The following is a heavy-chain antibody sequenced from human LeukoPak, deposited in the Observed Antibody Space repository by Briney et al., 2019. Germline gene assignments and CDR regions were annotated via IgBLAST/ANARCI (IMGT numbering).Heavy chain of an antibody. CDR3: AKVASRSVNWFDS. CDR1: GYTFTSYD. J-gene: IGHJ5*01. CDR2: VNPNSGNT. V-gene: IGHV1-8*02. Sequence: GASVKVSCKASGYTFTSYDINWVRQAAGQRLEWIGWVNPNSGNTAYEQKFQGRVTMTRDTSITTAYMELSSLGSEDTAIYYCAKVASRSVNWFDSWGQGTQVTVSS. D-gene: IGHD4-17*01.